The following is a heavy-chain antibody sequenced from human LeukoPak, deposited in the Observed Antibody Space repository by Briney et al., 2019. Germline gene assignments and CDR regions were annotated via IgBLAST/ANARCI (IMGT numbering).Heavy chain of an antibody. CDR2: INPNSGGT. Sequence: ASVKVSCKASGYTFTGYYMHWVRQAPGQGLEWMGWINPNSGGTNYAQKFQGWVTMTRDTSIGTAYMELSRLRSDDTAVYYCARDPGVATVATQPRYGMDVWGQGTTVTVSS. CDR3: ARDPGVATVATQPRYGMDV. CDR1: GYTFTGYY. V-gene: IGHV1-2*04. D-gene: IGHD4-23*01. J-gene: IGHJ6*02.